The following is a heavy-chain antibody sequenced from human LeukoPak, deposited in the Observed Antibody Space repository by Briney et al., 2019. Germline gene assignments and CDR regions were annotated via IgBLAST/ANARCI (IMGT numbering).Heavy chain of an antibody. J-gene: IGHJ4*02. CDR2: INPNSGGT. CDR1: GYTFNGYY. CDR3: ARGGGAVAATDY. Sequence: ASVKVSCQASGYTFNGYYMHLVRQAPGQGLEWMGLINPNSGGTNYAQKFQGRVTMTRDTSISTAYMALSRLRSAATAVYSCARGGGAVAATDYWGQGTLVTVSS. D-gene: IGHD6-19*01. V-gene: IGHV1-2*02.